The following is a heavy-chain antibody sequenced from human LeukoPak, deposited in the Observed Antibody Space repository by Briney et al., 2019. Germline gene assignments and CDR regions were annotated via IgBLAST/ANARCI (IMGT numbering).Heavy chain of an antibody. CDR2: IYYSGST. Sequence: SETLSLPCTVSGGPLSIYYWRWMRKPPGKAREGIGYIYYSGSTNYNPSLKSRVTISVDTSKNQFSLKLSSVTAADTAVYYCAGHYYDSSGYYYRDYWGQGTLVTVSS. CDR3: AGHYYDSSGYYYRDY. V-gene: IGHV4-59*01. J-gene: IGHJ4*02. D-gene: IGHD3-22*01. CDR1: GGPLSIYY.